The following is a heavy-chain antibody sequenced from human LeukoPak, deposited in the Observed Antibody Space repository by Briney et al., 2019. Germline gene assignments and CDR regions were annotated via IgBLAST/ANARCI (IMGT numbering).Heavy chain of an antibody. J-gene: IGHJ3*02. CDR2: INHSGST. V-gene: IGHV4-34*01. Sequence: PSETLSLTCAVYGGSFSAYYWSWIRQPPGKGLEWIGEINHSGSTNYNPSLKSRVTISVDTSKNQFSLKLSSVTAADTAVYYCARRGYYFDSSGYSNDAFDIWGQGTMVTVSS. CDR1: GGSFSAYY. D-gene: IGHD3-22*01. CDR3: ARRGYYFDSSGYSNDAFDI.